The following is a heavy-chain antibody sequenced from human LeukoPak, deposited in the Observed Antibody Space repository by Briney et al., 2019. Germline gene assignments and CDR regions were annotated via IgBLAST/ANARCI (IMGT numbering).Heavy chain of an antibody. CDR1: GFTFSSYS. D-gene: IGHD3-9*01. CDR2: ISSSSSYI. CDR3: ARTPSYYDILTGYPPDY. V-gene: IGHV3-21*01. Sequence: GGSLRLSCAASGFTFSSYSMNWVRQAPGKGLEWVSSISSSSSYIYYADSVKSRFTISRDNAKNSLYLQMNSLRAEDTAVYYCARTPSYYDILTGYPPDYWGQGTLVTVSS. J-gene: IGHJ4*02.